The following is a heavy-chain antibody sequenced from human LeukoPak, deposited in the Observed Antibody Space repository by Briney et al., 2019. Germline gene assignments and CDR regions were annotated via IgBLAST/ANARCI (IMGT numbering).Heavy chain of an antibody. CDR3: TKDWSAAY. CDR2: ISPDGSDT. CDR1: GFTFTNYP. Sequence: PGGSLRLSCAASGFTFTNYPMTWVRQAPGKGLEWVSAISPDGSDTKYADSVKGRSTIPRDNSKNTLFLQMNSLRVEDTAVYYCTKDWSAAYWGQGTLVTVSS. J-gene: IGHJ4*02. D-gene: IGHD2-15*01. V-gene: IGHV3-23*01.